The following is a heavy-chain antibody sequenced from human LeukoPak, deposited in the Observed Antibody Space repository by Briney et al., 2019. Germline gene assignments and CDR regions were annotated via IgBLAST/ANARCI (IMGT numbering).Heavy chain of an antibody. CDR3: ARLSGNYRTQNWFDP. CDR2: IREDGTEK. D-gene: IGHD1-7*01. Sequence: GGSLRLSCTASGFTFSGAWMTWVRQAPGEGLEWVANIREDGTEKNYVDSVKGRFTISRDNAKNSLFLQMSNLRDDDTAVYYCARLSGNYRTQNWFDPWGQGTLVTVSS. V-gene: IGHV3-7*03. CDR1: GFTFSGAW. J-gene: IGHJ5*02.